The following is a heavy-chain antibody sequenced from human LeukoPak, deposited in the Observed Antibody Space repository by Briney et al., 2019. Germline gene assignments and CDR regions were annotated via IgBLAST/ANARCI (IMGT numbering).Heavy chain of an antibody. D-gene: IGHD4-17*01. Sequence: ASMKVSCKASGYTFTGYYRHWVRQAPGQGLEWMGWINPNSGGTNYEQKFQGRVIMTRDTSISTAYMELSRLRSDDTAVYYCARHMTTANNWFDPWGQGTLVTVSS. CDR2: INPNSGGT. V-gene: IGHV1-2*02. CDR3: ARHMTTANNWFDP. J-gene: IGHJ5*02. CDR1: GYTFTGYY.